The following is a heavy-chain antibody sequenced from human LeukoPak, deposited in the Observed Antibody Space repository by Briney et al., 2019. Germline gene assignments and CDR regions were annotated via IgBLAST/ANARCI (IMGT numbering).Heavy chain of an antibody. J-gene: IGHJ4*02. CDR1: GFTFSSYA. Sequence: GGSLRLSCAASGFTFSSYAMHWVRQAPGKGLEWVAVISYDGSNKYYADSVKGRFTISRDSGKNTLYLQMNSLRAEDTAVYYCATAKYSSSPAFWGQGTLVTVSS. D-gene: IGHD6-13*01. CDR2: ISYDGSNK. V-gene: IGHV3-30-3*01. CDR3: ATAKYSSSPAF.